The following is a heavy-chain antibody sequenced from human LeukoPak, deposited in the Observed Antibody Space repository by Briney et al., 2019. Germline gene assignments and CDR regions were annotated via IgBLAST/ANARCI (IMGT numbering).Heavy chain of an antibody. V-gene: IGHV3-53*01. Sequence: GGSLRLTCEASGFTVDSNYLSWVRQAPGKGLEWVSTIYTGGNTYYAASVKGRFTISRDFSKNTVFLHMNSLRAEDTAMYYCARGGDSGYYDYFDYWGQGALVTVSS. J-gene: IGHJ4*02. CDR2: IYTGGNT. CDR1: GFTVDSNY. CDR3: ARGGDSGYYDYFDY. D-gene: IGHD3-22*01.